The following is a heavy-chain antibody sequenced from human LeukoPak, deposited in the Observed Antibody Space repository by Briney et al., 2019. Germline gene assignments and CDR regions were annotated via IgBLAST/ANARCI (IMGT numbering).Heavy chain of an antibody. D-gene: IGHD2-15*01. CDR1: GFTFDDYA. J-gene: IGHJ4*02. Sequence: GGSLRLSCAASGFTFDDYAMHWVRQAPGKGLEWVSGISWNSGSIGYADSVKGRFTITRDNAKNSLYLQMNSLRADDTAVYYCATVKRDCSGGTCYSYDYWGQGTLVTVSS. CDR2: ISWNSGSI. CDR3: ATVKRDCSGGTCYSYDY. V-gene: IGHV3-9*01.